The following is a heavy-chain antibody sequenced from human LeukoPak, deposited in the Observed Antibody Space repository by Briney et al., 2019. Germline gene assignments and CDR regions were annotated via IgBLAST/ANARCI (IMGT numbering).Heavy chain of an antibody. D-gene: IGHD1-26*01. CDR2: ISGSGGST. J-gene: IGHJ4*02. CDR1: GFSFNTYA. CDR3: AKGGSGSYYGVDY. Sequence: GGSLRLSCAASGFSFNTYAMSWVRQAPGKGLEWVSAISGSGGSTYYADSVKGRFTISRDNSKNTLYLQMNSLRAEDTAVYYCAKGGSGSYYGVDYWGQGTLVTVSS. V-gene: IGHV3-23*01.